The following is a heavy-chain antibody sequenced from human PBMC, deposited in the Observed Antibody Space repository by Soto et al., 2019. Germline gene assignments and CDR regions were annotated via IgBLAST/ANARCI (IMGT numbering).Heavy chain of an antibody. Sequence: GGSLRLSCAASGFTFSSYWMSWVRQAPGKGLEWVTNIKQDGSGKYYVDSVKGRFTISRDNAKNSLYLQMNSLRAEDTAVYYCARDDYGDPDYCYCYLDVWGKGTPVTVSS. V-gene: IGHV3-7*01. CDR3: ARDDYGDPDYCYCYLDV. J-gene: IGHJ6*03. CDR1: GFTFSSYW. D-gene: IGHD4-17*01. CDR2: IKQDGSGK.